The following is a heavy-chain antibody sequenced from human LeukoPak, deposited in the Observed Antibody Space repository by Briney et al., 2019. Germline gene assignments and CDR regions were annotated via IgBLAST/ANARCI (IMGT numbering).Heavy chain of an antibody. CDR2: INPNSGGT. J-gene: IGHJ6*02. V-gene: IGHV1-2*02. CDR3: ARDAPNGSGYYGMVV. CDR1: GYTFTGYY. Sequence: ASVKVSCKASGYTFTGYYMHWVRQAPGQGLEWMGWINPNSGGTNYAQKFQGRVTMTRDTSISTAYMELSRLRSDDTAVYYCARDAPNGSGYYGMVVWGQGTTVTVSS. D-gene: IGHD3-10*01.